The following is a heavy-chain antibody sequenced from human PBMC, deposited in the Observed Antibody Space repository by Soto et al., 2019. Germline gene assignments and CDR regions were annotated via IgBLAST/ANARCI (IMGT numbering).Heavy chain of an antibody. CDR3: AKDSNKYSSSLRGRYFDY. CDR2: ISGGGSNT. D-gene: IGHD4-4*01. Sequence: WSLRLSCAASGFPFSSYVMSWVRQAPGKGLEWVSGISGGGSNTFYADYVKGRFTISRDNSKNTLLLQMNSLGAEDTAVYYCAKDSNKYSSSLRGRYFDYWGQGIGVTVS. CDR1: GFPFSSYV. J-gene: IGHJ4*02. V-gene: IGHV3-23*01.